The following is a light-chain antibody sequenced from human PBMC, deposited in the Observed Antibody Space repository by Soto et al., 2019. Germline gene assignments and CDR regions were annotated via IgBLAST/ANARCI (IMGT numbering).Light chain of an antibody. CDR3: QHYSSTLRIVT. J-gene: IGKJ3*01. CDR2: AAS. V-gene: IGKV1-39*01. CDR1: QDIRKN. Sequence: DIQMTQSPSSLSASVGDRVTITYRASQDIRKNLNWYQQRPGKAPNLLIYAASSLQNGVPSRFSGSGSGTDFSLTINSLQPEDFATYYCQHYSSTLRIVTFGPGTKVEI.